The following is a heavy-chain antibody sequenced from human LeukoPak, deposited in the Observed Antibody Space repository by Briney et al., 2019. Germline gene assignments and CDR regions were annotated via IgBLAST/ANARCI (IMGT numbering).Heavy chain of an antibody. CDR1: GFTFSSYA. CDR2: ISGSGGST. D-gene: IGHD2-2*01. V-gene: IGHV3-23*01. J-gene: IGHJ5*02. Sequence: GGSLRLSCAASGFTFSSYAMSWVRQAPGKGLEGGSAISGSGGSTYYADSVKGRFTISRDNSKNTLYLQMNSLRAEDTAVYYCAQKGYCSSTSCYPAPMFDPWGQGTLVTVSS. CDR3: AQKGYCSSTSCYPAPMFDP.